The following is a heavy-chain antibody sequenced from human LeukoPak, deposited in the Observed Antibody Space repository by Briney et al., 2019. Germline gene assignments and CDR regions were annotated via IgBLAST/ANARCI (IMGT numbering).Heavy chain of an antibody. CDR3: ASVSGWSSYYFDY. J-gene: IGHJ4*02. V-gene: IGHV4-59*01. CDR2: IYYSGST. CDR1: GGSIISYY. D-gene: IGHD6-19*01. Sequence: SETLSLTCTVSGGSIISYYWSCIRQPPGKGLEWIGDIYYSGSTNYNPSLKSRGTISVHTSKNQYYLKLNNVTPECTGVYYCASVSGWSSYYFDYWGQGTLVTVSS.